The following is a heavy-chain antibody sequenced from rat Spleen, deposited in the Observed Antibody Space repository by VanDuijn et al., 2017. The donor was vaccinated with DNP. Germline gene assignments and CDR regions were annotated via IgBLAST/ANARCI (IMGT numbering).Heavy chain of an antibody. D-gene: IGHD1-2*01. V-gene: IGHV3-1*01. CDR3: ARSRGDYSSYIPFDY. J-gene: IGHJ2*01. CDR1: GYSITSNY. CDR2: ISYSGTT. Sequence: EVQLQESGPGLVKPSQSLSLTCSVTGYSITSNYWGWIRKFPGRRMEWMAYISYSGTTGYNPSLEGRISITRDTSKNQFFLQLNSVTNEDTATYYCARSRGDYSSYIPFDYWGQGVMVTVSS.